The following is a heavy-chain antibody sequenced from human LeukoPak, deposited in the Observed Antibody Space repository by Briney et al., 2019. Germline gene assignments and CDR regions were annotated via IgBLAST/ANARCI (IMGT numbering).Heavy chain of an antibody. J-gene: IGHJ6*04. Sequence: GESLKISCKGSGYSFTSYRIGWVRQMPGKGLEWMGIIHPGDSDARYGPSFQGQVTISVDQSISAAYLQWSRLKASDTAMYYCATLMDVWGKGTTVTVSS. CDR2: IHPGDSDA. CDR3: ATLMDV. V-gene: IGHV5-51*01. CDR1: GYSFTSYR.